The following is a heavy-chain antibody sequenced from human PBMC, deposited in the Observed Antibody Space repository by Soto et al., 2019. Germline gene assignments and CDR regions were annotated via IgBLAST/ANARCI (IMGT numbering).Heavy chain of an antibody. Sequence: SQTLSLTCAISGDSVSSNTAAWNWIRSSPSRGLEWLGRAYYRSNWRHDYAVSVKSRITVNPDTSKNHFSLQLNSVTPDDTAVYYCARGVAGSGFDLWGQGTLVTVSS. J-gene: IGHJ4*02. CDR3: ARGVAGSGFDL. D-gene: IGHD6-19*01. CDR1: GDSVSSNTAA. CDR2: AYYRSNWRH. V-gene: IGHV6-1*01.